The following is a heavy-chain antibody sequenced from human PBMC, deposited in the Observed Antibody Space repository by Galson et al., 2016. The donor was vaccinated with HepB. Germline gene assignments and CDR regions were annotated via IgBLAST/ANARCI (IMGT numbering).Heavy chain of an antibody. V-gene: IGHV1-2*02. D-gene: IGHD2-8*02. J-gene: IGHJ1*01. CDR3: ARVYCTGATCPFQH. CDR1: GYTFSVYN. CDR2: INPNSGVT. Sequence: SVKVSCKASGYTFSVYNIHWVRQAPGQGLEWMGWINPNSGVTNSAQNFRGRVTMTRDTSISTAYMELSGLTSDDTAVYYCARVYCTGATCPFQHWGQGTLVTVSS.